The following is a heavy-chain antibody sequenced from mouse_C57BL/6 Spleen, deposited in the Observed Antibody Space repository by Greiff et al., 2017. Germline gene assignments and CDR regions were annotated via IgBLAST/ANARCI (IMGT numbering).Heavy chain of an antibody. CDR1: GFTFSDYG. J-gene: IGHJ4*01. Sequence: EVNVVDSGGGLVKPGGSLKLSCAASGFTFSDYGMHWVRQAPEKGLEWVAYISSGSSTIYYADTVKGRFTISRDNAKNTLFLQMTSLRSEDTAMYYCARPRLLSYAMDYWGQGTSVTVSS. V-gene: IGHV5-17*01. CDR3: ARPRLLSYAMDY. D-gene: IGHD2-3*01. CDR2: ISSGSSTI.